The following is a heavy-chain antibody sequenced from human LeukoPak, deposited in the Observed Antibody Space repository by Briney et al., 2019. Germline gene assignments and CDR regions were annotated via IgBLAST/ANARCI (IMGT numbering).Heavy chain of an antibody. CDR3: ARYLAARVIGSRGFDY. CDR2: INHSGST. Sequence: PSETLSLTCAVYGGSFSGYYWSWIRQPPGKGLEWIGEINHSGSTNYNPSLKSRVTISVDTSKNQFSLKLSSVTAADTAVYYCARYLAARVIGSRGFDYWGQGTLVTVSS. D-gene: IGHD6-6*01. J-gene: IGHJ4*02. CDR1: GGSFSGYY. V-gene: IGHV4-34*01.